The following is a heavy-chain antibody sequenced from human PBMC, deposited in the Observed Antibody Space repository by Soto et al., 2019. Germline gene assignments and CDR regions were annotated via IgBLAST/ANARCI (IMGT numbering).Heavy chain of an antibody. D-gene: IGHD2-21*01. J-gene: IGHJ4*02. CDR2: ISANNGQR. CDR3: TLDCGRAPSYTAY. Sequence: QLVQSGAAVKKPGASVKVSCKASGYTFTSYGISWVRQAPGQGLEWMGGISANNGQRTYSQHLPDRVPLTTDTSTSTAYLELRSLRSADTAVYYCTLDCGRAPSYTAYWGQGTQVTVSS. V-gene: IGHV1-18*01. CDR1: GYTFTSYG.